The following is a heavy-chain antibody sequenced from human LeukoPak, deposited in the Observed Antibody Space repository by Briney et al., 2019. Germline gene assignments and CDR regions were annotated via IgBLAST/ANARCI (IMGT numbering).Heavy chain of an antibody. D-gene: IGHD3-22*01. CDR3: AGERSGYYYNRFDY. CDR1: GGSIRTFY. V-gene: IGHV4-59*08. CDR2: IYYSGNT. J-gene: IGHJ4*02. Sequence: PSETLSLTCTVSGGSIRTFYWSWIRHPPGKGLERIGYIYYSGNTKYNPSLKSRVSMSVDTSNNHFSLRLSSVTAADTAVYFCAGERSGYYYNRFDYWGQGNLVTVSS.